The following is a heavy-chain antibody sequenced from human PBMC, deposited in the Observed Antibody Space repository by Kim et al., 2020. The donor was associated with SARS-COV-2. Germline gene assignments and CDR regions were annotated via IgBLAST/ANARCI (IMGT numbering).Heavy chain of an antibody. CDR2: TYYMSKWYN. V-gene: IGHV6-1*01. J-gene: IGHJ4*02. CDR3: ARSMVRGVIITDDFGY. CDR1: GDSVSSNSAA. Sequence: SQTLSLTCAISGDSVSSNSAAWNWIRQSPSRGLEWLGRTYYMSKWYNDYAVSVKSRITINPDTSKNQFSLQLNSVTPEDTAVYYCARSMVRGVIITDDFGYWGQGTLVTVSS. D-gene: IGHD3-10*01.